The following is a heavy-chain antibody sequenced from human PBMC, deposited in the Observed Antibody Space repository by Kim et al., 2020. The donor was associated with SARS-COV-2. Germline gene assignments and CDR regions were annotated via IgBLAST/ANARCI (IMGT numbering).Heavy chain of an antibody. CDR1: GFTFSSYG. Sequence: GGSLRLSCAASGFTFSSYGMHWVRQAPGKGLEWVAVISYDGSNKYYADSVKGRFTISRDNSKNTLYLQMNSLRAEDTAVYYCAKDGSGMATVRMSHFDYWGQGTLVTVSS. D-gene: IGHD4-4*01. CDR3: AKDGSGMATVRMSHFDY. J-gene: IGHJ4*02. CDR2: ISYDGSNK. V-gene: IGHV3-30*18.